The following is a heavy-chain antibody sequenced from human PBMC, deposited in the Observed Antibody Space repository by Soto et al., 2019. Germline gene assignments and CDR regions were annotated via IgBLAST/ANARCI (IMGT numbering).Heavy chain of an antibody. D-gene: IGHD3-22*01. J-gene: IGHJ4*02. CDR3: AKDTYYHDSSGYYIFDY. CDR2: ISYDGSNK. CDR1: GLPFSSYG. Sequence: GGSLSLSCAASGLPFSSYGMHWVRQAPGKGLEWVAVISYDGSNKNYADSVKGRFTISRDNSKNTVYLQMNSLRAEDTAVYYCAKDTYYHDSSGYYIFDYWGQGTLVTVSS. V-gene: IGHV3-30*18.